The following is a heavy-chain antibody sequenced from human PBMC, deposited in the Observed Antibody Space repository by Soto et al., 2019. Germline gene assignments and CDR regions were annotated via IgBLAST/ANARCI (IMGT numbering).Heavy chain of an antibody. CDR3: ARETFLYHFWSGFYYYYYGMDV. CDR2: IIPIFGTA. V-gene: IGHV1-69*13. CDR1: GGTFSSYA. D-gene: IGHD3-3*01. Sequence: SVKVSCKASGGTFSSYAISWVRQAPGQGLEWMGGIIPIFGTANYAQKFQGRVTITADESTGTAYMELSSLRSEDTAVYYCARETFLYHFWSGFYYYYYGMDVWGQGTTVTVSS. J-gene: IGHJ6*02.